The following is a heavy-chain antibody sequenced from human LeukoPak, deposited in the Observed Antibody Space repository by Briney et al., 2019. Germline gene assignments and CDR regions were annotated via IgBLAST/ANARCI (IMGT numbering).Heavy chain of an antibody. CDR1: GFSLTSSA. V-gene: IGHV3-21*01. D-gene: IGHD3-9*01. Sequence: GGSLRLSCAASGFSLTSSAMNWVRQAPGKGLEWVSSINSVSSHIYYANSVRGRFTISRDNAKNSLYLQMSSLTAEDTAVYYCTRDPTYYLRYGYFDFWGQGVLVTVSS. CDR2: INSVSSHI. J-gene: IGHJ4*02. CDR3: TRDPTYYLRYGYFDF.